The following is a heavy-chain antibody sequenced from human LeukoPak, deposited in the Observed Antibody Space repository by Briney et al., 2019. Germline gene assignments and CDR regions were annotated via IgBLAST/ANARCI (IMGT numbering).Heavy chain of an antibody. V-gene: IGHV1-46*01. D-gene: IGHD6-13*01. CDR3: ARDTRIAAAGTSCYFDY. CDR1: GYTFTSYY. J-gene: IGHJ4*02. CDR2: INPSGGST. Sequence: GASVTVSCKASGYTFTSYYMHWVRQAPGQGLEWMGIINPSGGSTSYAQKFQGRVTMTRDMSTSTVYMELSSLRSEDTAVYYCARDTRIAAAGTSCYFDYWGQGTLVTVSS.